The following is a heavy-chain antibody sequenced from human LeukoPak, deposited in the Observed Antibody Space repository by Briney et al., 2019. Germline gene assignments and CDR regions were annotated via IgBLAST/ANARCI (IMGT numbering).Heavy chain of an antibody. Sequence: GGSLRLSCAASGFTFSSYWMGWVRQAPGNGLEWVANIKQDGSEKYYVDSVKGRFTISRDNAKNSLYLQMNSLRAEDTAVYYCARDREAVADYYFDYWGQGTLVTVSS. CDR3: ARDREAVADYYFDY. CDR2: IKQDGSEK. CDR1: GFTFSSYW. V-gene: IGHV3-7*01. J-gene: IGHJ4*02. D-gene: IGHD6-19*01.